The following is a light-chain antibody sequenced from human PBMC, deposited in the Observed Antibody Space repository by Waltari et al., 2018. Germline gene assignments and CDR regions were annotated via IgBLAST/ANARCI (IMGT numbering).Light chain of an antibody. Sequence: IQLTQSPSSLSASVGDRVTITCRASQGFSSNLAWFQQRPGQAPKLLIYAASTLQSGVPSRFSGSGSGTDFTLTITSLQPEDFATYYCQQLYSYPLTFGGGTKVEIK. CDR3: QQLYSYPLT. CDR2: AAS. CDR1: QGFSSN. J-gene: IGKJ4*01. V-gene: IGKV1-9*01.